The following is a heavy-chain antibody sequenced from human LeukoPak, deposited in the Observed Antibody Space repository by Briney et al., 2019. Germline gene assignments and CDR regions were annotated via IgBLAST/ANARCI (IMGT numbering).Heavy chain of an antibody. CDR1: GYTFTKYY. CDR2: IKPIGGSA. CDR3: ARVSGMGELSVEVDY. Sequence: ASVKVSCKASGYTFTKYYIHWVRQAPGQGLEWMGKIKPIGGSATYAQKFQGRVTMTRDTSTSTVYMELSSLKSEDTAVFYCARVSGMGELSVEVDYWGQGTLVTVSS. D-gene: IGHD3-16*02. V-gene: IGHV1-46*01. J-gene: IGHJ4*02.